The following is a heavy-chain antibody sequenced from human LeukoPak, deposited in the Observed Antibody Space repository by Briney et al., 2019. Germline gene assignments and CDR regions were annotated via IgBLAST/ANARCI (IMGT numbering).Heavy chain of an antibody. V-gene: IGHV4-59*01. J-gene: IGHJ5*02. CDR3: SREFCTTTSCKFDP. CDR2: IYYSGRT. D-gene: IGHD2-2*01. CDR1: GGSISSYY. Sequence: SETLSLTCTVSGGSISSYYWSWLGQPPGKGLEGRGYIYYSGRTNYEPSLKSRVTISVDTSKTQFSLYLRSVTAADTAVYYCSREFCTTTSCKFDPWGQGTLVTVSS.